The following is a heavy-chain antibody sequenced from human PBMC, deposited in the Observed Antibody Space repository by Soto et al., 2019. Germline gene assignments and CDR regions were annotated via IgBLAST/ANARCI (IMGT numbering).Heavy chain of an antibody. Sequence: SETLSLTCAVSGSSISSGGYSWSWIRQPPGKGLEWIGYIYHSGSTYYNPSLKSRVTISVDRSKNQFSLKLSSVTAADTAVYYCARSTHDYGDYSWFDPWGQGTLVTVS. CDR3: ARSTHDYGDYSWFDP. CDR2: IYHSGST. CDR1: GSSISSGGYS. D-gene: IGHD4-17*01. J-gene: IGHJ5*02. V-gene: IGHV4-30-2*01.